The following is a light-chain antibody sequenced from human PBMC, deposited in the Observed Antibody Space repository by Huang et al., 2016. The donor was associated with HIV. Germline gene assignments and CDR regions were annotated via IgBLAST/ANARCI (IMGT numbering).Light chain of an antibody. CDR3: QQYSTWPPLT. CDR1: QSITTN. J-gene: IGKJ4*01. V-gene: IGKV3-15*01. CDR2: GAS. Sequence: EIVMTQSPVTLSVSLGERATLSCRASQSITTNLAWYQQKPGQAPRLLIYGASTRASGIPARFSGGGSGTEFTLTISRLQSEDFAVYFCQQYSTWPPLTFGGGSHGGDQT.